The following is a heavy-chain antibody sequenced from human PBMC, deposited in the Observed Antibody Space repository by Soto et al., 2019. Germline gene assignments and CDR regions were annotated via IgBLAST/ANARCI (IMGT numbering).Heavy chain of an antibody. CDR2: ISWNSGSI. V-gene: IGHV3-9*01. CDR1: GFTFDDYA. CDR3: AKDTSPVVVVAATLLDY. Sequence: EVQLVESGGGLVQPGRSLRLSCAASGFTFDDYAMHWVRQAPGKGLEWVSGISWNSGSIGYADSVKGRFTISRDNAKNSLYLQMNSLRAEDTALYYCAKDTSPVVVVAATLLDYCGQGTLVTVSS. D-gene: IGHD2-15*01. J-gene: IGHJ4*02.